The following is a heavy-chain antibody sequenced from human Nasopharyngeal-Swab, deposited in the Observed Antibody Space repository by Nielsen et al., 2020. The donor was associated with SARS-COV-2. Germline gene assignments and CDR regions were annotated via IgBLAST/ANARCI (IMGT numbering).Heavy chain of an antibody. D-gene: IGHD3-16*01. CDR3: AIGGGGSYYCGMDV. Sequence: WIRQPPGKGLEWIGYIYYSGSTNYNPSLKSRVTISVDTSKNQFSLKLSSVTAADTAVYCCAIGGGGSYYCGMDVWGQGTTVTVSS. V-gene: IGHV4-59*01. CDR2: IYYSGST. J-gene: IGHJ6*02.